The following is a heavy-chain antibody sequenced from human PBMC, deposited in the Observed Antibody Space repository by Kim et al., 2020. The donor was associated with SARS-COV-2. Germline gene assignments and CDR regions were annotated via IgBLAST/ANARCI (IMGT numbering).Heavy chain of an antibody. D-gene: IGHD2-15*01. CDR1: GFTFSSYG. CDR2: IWYDGSNK. J-gene: IGHJ2*01. CDR3: AKDRRVAATPPDDWYFDL. V-gene: IGHV3-33*06. Sequence: GGSLRLSCAASGFTFSSYGMHWVRQAPGKGLEWVAVIWYDGSNKYYADSVKGRFTISRDNSKNTLYLQMNSLRAEDTAVYYCAKDRRVAATPPDDWYFDLWGRGTLVTVSS.